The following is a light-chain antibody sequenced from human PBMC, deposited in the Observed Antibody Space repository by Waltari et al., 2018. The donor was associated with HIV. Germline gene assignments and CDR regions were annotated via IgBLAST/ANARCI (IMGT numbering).Light chain of an antibody. J-gene: IGKJ2*01. CDR3: QQYYSTPYT. Sequence: DIVMTQSPDSLAVSLGERATIDCKSSQSLLYSSNNKNSLAWYQQKPGQPPTLLIYWTSTRNSGVPDRFSGSGSGTDFTLTIGSLQAEDVAVYYCQQYYSTPYTFGQGTKLGIK. V-gene: IGKV4-1*01. CDR2: WTS. CDR1: QSLLYSSNNKNS.